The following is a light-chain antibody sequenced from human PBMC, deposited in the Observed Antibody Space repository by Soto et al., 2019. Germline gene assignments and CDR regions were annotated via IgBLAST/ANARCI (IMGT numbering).Light chain of an antibody. V-gene: IGKV1-39*01. CDR1: QSISKY. J-gene: IGKJ2*01. CDR2: ASS. Sequence: DIQMTQSPFSLSASVGDRVTITCRASQSISKYLIWYQLKPGKAPKLLIYASSSLQSGVPSKFSGSGSGTDFTLTISSLHLEDFATYYCQQLNSYPHTFGQGTKLEIK. CDR3: QQLNSYPHT.